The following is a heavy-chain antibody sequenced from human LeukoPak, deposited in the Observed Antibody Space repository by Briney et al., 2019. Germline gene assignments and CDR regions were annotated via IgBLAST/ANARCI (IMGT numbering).Heavy chain of an antibody. Sequence: SETLSLTCTVSDGPISSYYWSWIRQPPGKGLEWIGYIYYSGSTNYNPSLKSRVTISVDTSKNQSSLKLSSVTAADTAVYYCARHTPRKISAIFGVPILWGQGTTVTVSS. CDR2: IYYSGST. V-gene: IGHV4-59*08. CDR3: ARHTPRKISAIFGVPIL. D-gene: IGHD3-3*01. CDR1: DGPISSYY. J-gene: IGHJ6*02.